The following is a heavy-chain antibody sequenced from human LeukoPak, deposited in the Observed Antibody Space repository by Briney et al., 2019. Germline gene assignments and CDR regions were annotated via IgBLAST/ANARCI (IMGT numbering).Heavy chain of an antibody. J-gene: IGHJ4*02. Sequence: GGSLRLPCAASGFTFSSYGMHWVRQAPGKGLEWVAVIWYDGSNKYYADSVKGRFTISRDNSKNTLYLQMNSLRAEDTAVYYCARESPSGSFDYWGQGTLVTVSS. CDR1: GFTFSSYG. V-gene: IGHV3-33*01. CDR3: ARESPSGSFDY. CDR2: IWYDGSNK. D-gene: IGHD6-25*01.